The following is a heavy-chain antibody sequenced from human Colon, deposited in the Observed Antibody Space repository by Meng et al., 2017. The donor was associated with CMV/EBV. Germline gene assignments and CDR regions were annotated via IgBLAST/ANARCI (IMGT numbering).Heavy chain of an antibody. D-gene: IGHD1/OR15-1a*01. Sequence: GESLKISCAASGFTFDDYGMTWVRQAPGKGLEWVSTINWNGKTSGHADSVQGRFTISRDNSKNTLSLQMNSLRTEDTAVYYCARERTDRVFDYWGQGTLVTVSS. CDR3: ARERTDRVFDY. J-gene: IGHJ4*02. V-gene: IGHV3-20*04. CDR2: INWNGKTS. CDR1: GFTFDDYG.